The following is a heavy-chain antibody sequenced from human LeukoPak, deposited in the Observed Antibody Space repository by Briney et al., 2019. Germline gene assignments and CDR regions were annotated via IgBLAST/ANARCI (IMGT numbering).Heavy chain of an antibody. CDR1: GFTVSINY. Sequence: QPGESLRLSCAASGFTVSINYMTWVRQAPGKGLEWVSVIYSGGSTYYADSVKGRFTISRDNSKNTVYLQMNSLRAEDTAVYYCARGWVVATGAFDMWGQGTMVTVSS. V-gene: IGHV3-53*01. CDR3: ARGWVVATGAFDM. J-gene: IGHJ3*02. D-gene: IGHD1-1*01. CDR2: IYSGGST.